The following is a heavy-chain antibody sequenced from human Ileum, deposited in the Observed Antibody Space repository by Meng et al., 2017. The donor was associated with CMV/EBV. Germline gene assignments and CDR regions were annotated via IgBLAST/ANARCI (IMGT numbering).Heavy chain of an antibody. CDR2: LTTDGTT. CDR3: ARDGSYKLDY. V-gene: IGHV3-74*01. D-gene: IGHD1-26*01. CDR1: CFTFSSSL. J-gene: IGHJ4*02. Sequence: LSCAASCFTFSSSLMHWVRQVPGKGLVWVSRLTTDGTTVYAESVKGRFTISRDDATSTLYLQMNSLRAEDTAVYYCARDGSYKLDYWGQGTLVTVSS.